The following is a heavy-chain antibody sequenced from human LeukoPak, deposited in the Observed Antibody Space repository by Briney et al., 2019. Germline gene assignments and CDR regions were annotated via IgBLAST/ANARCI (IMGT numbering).Heavy chain of an antibody. J-gene: IGHJ6*03. CDR3: ATAPAAYCSSTSCYYYYYMDV. CDR2: FDPEDGET. CDR1: GYTLTESS. V-gene: IGHV1-24*01. Sequence: ASVKVSCKVSGYTLTESSMHWVRQAPGKGLEWMGGFDPEDGETIYAQKFQGRVTMTEDTSTDTAYMELSSLRSEDTAVYYCATAPAAYCSSTSCYYYYYMDVWGKGTTVTVSS. D-gene: IGHD2-2*01.